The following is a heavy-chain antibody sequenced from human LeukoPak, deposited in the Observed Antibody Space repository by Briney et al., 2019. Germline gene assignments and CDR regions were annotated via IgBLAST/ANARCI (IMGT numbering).Heavy chain of an antibody. J-gene: IGHJ5*02. CDR3: ARVPNCGGDCFWFDP. CDR2: IYSGGST. Sequence: PGGSLRLSCAASGFTVSSNYMSWVRQAPGKGLEWVSVIYSGGSTYYADSVKGRFTISRDNSKNTLYLQMNSLRAEDTAVYYCARVPNCGGDCFWFDPWGQGTLVTVSS. CDR1: GFTVSSNY. V-gene: IGHV3-66*01. D-gene: IGHD2-21*02.